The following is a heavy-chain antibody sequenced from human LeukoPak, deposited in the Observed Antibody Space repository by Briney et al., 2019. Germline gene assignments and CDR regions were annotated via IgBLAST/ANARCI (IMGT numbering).Heavy chain of an antibody. CDR1: GFTFSSYA. V-gene: IGHV4-38-2*01. D-gene: IGHD1-26*01. CDR3: AKSGGYGLIGY. J-gene: IGHJ4*02. Sequence: GSLRLSCAASGFTFSSYAMSWIRQPPGKGLEWIGNIYSSGSTYYNASLQSRVTISIDTSKNQFSLRLNSVTAADTAMYYCAKSGGYGLIGYWGQGTRVTVSS. CDR2: IYSSGST.